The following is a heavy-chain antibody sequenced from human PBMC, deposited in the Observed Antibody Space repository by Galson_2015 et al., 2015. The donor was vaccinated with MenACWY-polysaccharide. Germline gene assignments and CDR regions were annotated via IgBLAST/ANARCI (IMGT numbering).Heavy chain of an antibody. CDR3: ASGRSDGYNPPGGGEDY. D-gene: IGHD5-24*01. J-gene: IGHJ4*02. Sequence: SLRLSCAASGFTFNNYAMHWVRQAPGKGLEWVAVISFDGNNKYYADSVEGRFTISRDNSKNALYLQMNSLRTEDTAVYHCASGRSDGYNPPGGGEDYWGQGTLVHVSS. CDR1: GFTFNNYA. CDR2: ISFDGNNK. V-gene: IGHV3-30-3*01.